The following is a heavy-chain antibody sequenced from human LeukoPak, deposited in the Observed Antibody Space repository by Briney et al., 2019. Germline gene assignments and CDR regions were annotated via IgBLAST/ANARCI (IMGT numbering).Heavy chain of an antibody. D-gene: IGHD3-22*01. Sequence: PGGSLRLSCAASGFTFSSYAMSWVRQAPGKGLEWVSAISGSGGYIYYADSVKGRFTISRDNSKNTLYLQMNSLRSDGTAVYYCARFDALYYDSSGYYKDYWGQGTLVTVPS. CDR3: ARFDALYYDSSGYYKDY. J-gene: IGHJ4*02. CDR1: GFTFSSYA. V-gene: IGHV3-23*01. CDR2: ISGSGGYI.